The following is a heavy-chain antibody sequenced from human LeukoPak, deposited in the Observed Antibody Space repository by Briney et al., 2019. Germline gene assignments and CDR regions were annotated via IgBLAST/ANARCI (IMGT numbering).Heavy chain of an antibody. CDR1: GYTFTGHY. V-gene: IGHV1-2*02. J-gene: IGHJ4*02. Sequence: ASVKVSCKASGYTFTGHYIHWVRQAPGQGLEWMGWIHPNTGGTKYAQKFQGRVTMTRDTSSSTAYMELSSLRSADTAVYYCARGDPEDSIFDYWGQGTLVTVSS. CDR3: ARGDPEDSIFDY. D-gene: IGHD3-22*01. CDR2: IHPNTGGT.